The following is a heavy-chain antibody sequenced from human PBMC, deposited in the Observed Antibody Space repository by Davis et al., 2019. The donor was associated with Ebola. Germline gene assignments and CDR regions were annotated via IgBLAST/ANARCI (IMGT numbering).Heavy chain of an antibody. D-gene: IGHD1-26*01. CDR3: ARTPQYTSYGSYFDC. CDR1: GGTFRDYY. CDR2: IYYGGTT. V-gene: IGHV4-59*01. Sequence: SETLSLTCAVYGGTFRDYYWNWIRQPPGKGLEWIGNIYYGGTTNYNPSLKSRVTISGDTSKNQFSLNVNSVTAADTAMYYCARTPQYTSYGSYFDCWGQGVLVAVSS. J-gene: IGHJ4*02.